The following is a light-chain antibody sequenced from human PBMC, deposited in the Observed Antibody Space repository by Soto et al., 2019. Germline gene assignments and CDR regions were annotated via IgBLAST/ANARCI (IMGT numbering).Light chain of an antibody. CDR3: QSYNTARPT. J-gene: IGKJ5*01. Sequence: DIQMTQSPSTLSASVGDRVTITCRASQSISRSLAWYQQKSGKAPKLLIYDASSLESGVPSRFSGSGFGTDFTLTISGLQPEDLATYYCQSYNTARPTFGQGTRLGIK. CDR1: QSISRS. CDR2: DAS. V-gene: IGKV1-5*01.